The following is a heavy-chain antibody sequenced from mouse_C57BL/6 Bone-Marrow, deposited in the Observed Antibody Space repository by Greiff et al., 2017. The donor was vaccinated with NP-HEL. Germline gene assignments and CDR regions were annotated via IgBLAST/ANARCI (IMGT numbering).Heavy chain of an antibody. CDR2: ISNLAYSI. CDR1: GFTFSDYG. D-gene: IGHD3-2*02. Sequence: EVKVVESGGGLVQPGGSLKLSCAASGFTFSDYGMAWVRQAPRKGPEWVAFISNLAYSIYYADTVTGRFTISRGNAKNTLYLEMSSLRSEDTAMYYCATAQATFLFAYWGQGTLVTVSA. V-gene: IGHV5-15*01. CDR3: ATAQATFLFAY. J-gene: IGHJ3*01.